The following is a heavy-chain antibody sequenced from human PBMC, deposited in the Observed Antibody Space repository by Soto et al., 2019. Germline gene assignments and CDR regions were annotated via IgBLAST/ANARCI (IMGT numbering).Heavy chain of an antibody. Sequence: SATLSLTCTVSGGSISSSSYYWGWIRQPPGKGLEWIGSIYYSGSTYYNPSLKSRVTISVDTSKNQFSLKLSSVTAADTAVYYCARDNTEGYFDWGQGTLVTVSS. CDR3: ARDNTEGYFD. V-gene: IGHV4-39*07. J-gene: IGHJ4*02. D-gene: IGHD5-18*01. CDR1: GGSISSSSYY. CDR2: IYYSGST.